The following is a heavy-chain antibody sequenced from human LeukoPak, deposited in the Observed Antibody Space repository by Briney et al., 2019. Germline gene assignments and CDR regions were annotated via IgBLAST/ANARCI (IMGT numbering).Heavy chain of an antibody. CDR3: AKEEDCSTTRCLTGGLDV. J-gene: IGHJ6*04. CDR1: GFIVSSNY. Sequence: PGGSLRLSCAASGFIVSSNYMSWVRQAPGKGLEWVSVIYTGGSTYYPDSVKGRFTISRDNSKSTVYLQMSSLRAEDTAVYYCAKEEDCSTTRCLTGGLDVWGKGTTVTVSS. D-gene: IGHD2-2*01. CDR2: IYTGGST. V-gene: IGHV3-53*01.